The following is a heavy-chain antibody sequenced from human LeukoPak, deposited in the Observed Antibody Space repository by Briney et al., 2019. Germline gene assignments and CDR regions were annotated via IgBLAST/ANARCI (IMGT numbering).Heavy chain of an antibody. V-gene: IGHV3-21*01. J-gene: IGHJ4*02. D-gene: IGHD6-6*01. Sequence: PGGSLRLSCAASGFTFGSYSMNWVRQAPGKGLEWVSSISSSSYYIYYADSVKGRFTISRDNAKNSLYLQMNSLRAEDTAVYYCARDYSSSSHFDFWGQGTLVTVSS. CDR1: GFTFGSYS. CDR3: ARDYSSSSHFDF. CDR2: ISSSSYYI.